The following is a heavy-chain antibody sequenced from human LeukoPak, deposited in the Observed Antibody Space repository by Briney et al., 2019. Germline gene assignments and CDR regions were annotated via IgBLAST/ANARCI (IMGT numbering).Heavy chain of an antibody. CDR1: GYTSTNLD. V-gene: IGHV1-8*01. CDR3: ASNPPNTGDFYY. Sequence: GASVRVSCKTSGYTSTNLDINWLRQAPGQGLEWMGWMSPNSGDTGYAQKFQGRVSMTRDIFKSTAYMELSSLRSEDTAIYYCASNPPNTGDFYYWGLGTLVTVSS. CDR2: MSPNSGDT. J-gene: IGHJ4*02. D-gene: IGHD1-1*01.